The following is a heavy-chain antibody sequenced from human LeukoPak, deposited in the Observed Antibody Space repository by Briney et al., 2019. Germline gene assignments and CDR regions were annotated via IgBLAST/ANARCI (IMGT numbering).Heavy chain of an antibody. CDR1: GFTFSSYG. Sequence: GRSLRLSCAASGFTFSSYGMHWVRQAPGKGLEWVAVISYDGSNKYYADSVKGRFTISRDNSKNTLYLQMNSLRAEDTAVYYCAKLGLSGSWGQGTLVTVSS. J-gene: IGHJ5*02. CDR2: ISYDGSNK. V-gene: IGHV3-30*18. D-gene: IGHD3-10*01. CDR3: AKLGLSGS.